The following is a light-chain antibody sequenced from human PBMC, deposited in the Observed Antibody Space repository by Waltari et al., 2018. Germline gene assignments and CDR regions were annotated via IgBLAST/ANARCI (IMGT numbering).Light chain of an antibody. CDR2: GQD. Sequence: SSELTQDPAVSVALGQTVRITCQGENLRRYYASWYQQRPGPATILVLYGQDHRPSGIPVRFAGSTSGTTASLSITGAQAEDEADYYCLSRDTSSTRLFGGGTRLTV. CDR3: LSRDTSSTRL. V-gene: IGLV3-19*01. J-gene: IGLJ2*01. CDR1: NLRRYY.